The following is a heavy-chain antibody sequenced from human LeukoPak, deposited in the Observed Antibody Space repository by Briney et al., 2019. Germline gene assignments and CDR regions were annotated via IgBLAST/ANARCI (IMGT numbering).Heavy chain of an antibody. CDR2: ISYDGSNK. V-gene: IGHV3-30*04. Sequence: GGSLRLSCAASGFTFSSYAMHGVRQAPGKGLEWGAVISYDGSNKYYADSVKGRFTISRDNSKNTLYVQMNSLRAEDTAIYYCARRGGTVATIGDDFDYWGQGTVVTVSS. J-gene: IGHJ4*02. CDR1: GFTFSSYA. D-gene: IGHD5-12*01. CDR3: ARRGGTVATIGDDFDY.